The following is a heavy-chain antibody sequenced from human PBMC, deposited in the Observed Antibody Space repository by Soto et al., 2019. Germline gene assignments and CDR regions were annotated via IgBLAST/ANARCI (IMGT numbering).Heavy chain of an antibody. CDR1: GYTFTSYA. V-gene: IGHV1-3*01. CDR3: ARGPNPYYFDY. Sequence: ASVKVSCKTSGYTFTSYAMHWVRQAPGQRLEWMGWINAGNGNTKYSQKFQGRVAITRDTSASTAYMELSSLRSEDTAVYYCARGPNPYYFDYWGQGTLVTVSS. J-gene: IGHJ4*02. CDR2: INAGNGNT.